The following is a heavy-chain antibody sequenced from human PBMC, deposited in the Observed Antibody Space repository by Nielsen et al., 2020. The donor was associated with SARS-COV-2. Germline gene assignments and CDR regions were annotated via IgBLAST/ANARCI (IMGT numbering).Heavy chain of an antibody. D-gene: IGHD3-16*01. Sequence: GESLKISCAASGFIFDRYAMHSVRQAPGKGLEWVAVASSDGSKKYYADSVKGRFTISRDNSKNTLYLQMNSLRAEDTAVYFCAKEHLVDRALIMYYFDSWGQGTLVTVSS. CDR3: AKEHLVDRALIMYYFDS. J-gene: IGHJ4*02. V-gene: IGHV3-30*04. CDR1: GFIFDRYA. CDR2: ASSDGSKK.